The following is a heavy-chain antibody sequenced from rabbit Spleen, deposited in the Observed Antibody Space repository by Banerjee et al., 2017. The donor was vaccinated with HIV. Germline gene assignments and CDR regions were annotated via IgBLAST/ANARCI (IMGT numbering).Heavy chain of an antibody. CDR3: ARGSAAMTMVITGYYLNL. D-gene: IGHD2-1*01. Sequence: QSLEESGGDLVKPEGSLTLTCTASGFSFSSSYYMCWVRQAPGKGPECIACIYADRSGSTYDASWAKGRFTISRSSSTTVTLEMTSLTAADTATYFCARGSAAMTMVITGYYLNLWGPGTLVTVS. CDR1: GFSFSSSYY. V-gene: IGHV1S40*01. J-gene: IGHJ4*01. CDR2: IYADRSGST.